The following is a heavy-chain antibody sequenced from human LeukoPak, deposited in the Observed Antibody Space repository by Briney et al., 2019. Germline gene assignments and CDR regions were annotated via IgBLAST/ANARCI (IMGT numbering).Heavy chain of an antibody. CDR1: GDSISTYY. CDR3: ARQGGSGYFDY. J-gene: IGHJ4*02. V-gene: IGHV4-59*08. D-gene: IGHD5-12*01. Sequence: SETLSLTCSVSGDSISTYYWSWIRQPPGKGLEWIGYIYYSGSTNYNPSLKSRVTISVDTSKNQFSLKLSSVTAADTAVYYCARQGGSGYFDYWGQGTLVTVSS. CDR2: IYYSGST.